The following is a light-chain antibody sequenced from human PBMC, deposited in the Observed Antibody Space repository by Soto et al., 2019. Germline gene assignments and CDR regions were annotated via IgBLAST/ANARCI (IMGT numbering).Light chain of an antibody. V-gene: IGLV2-14*01. J-gene: IGLJ2*01. CDR3: SAYTSSSTLVV. Sequence: QSALTQPASVSGSPGQSITISCTGTSSDVGGYNYVSWDQQHPGKAPKLMIYDVSNRPSGGSNRFSGSKSGNTASLTISGLQAEDEADDYCSAYTSSSTLVVFGGGTKLTVL. CDR1: SSDVGGYNY. CDR2: DVS.